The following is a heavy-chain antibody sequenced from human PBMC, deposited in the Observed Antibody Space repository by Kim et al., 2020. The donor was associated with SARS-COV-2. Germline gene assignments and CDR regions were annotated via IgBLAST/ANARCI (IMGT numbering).Heavy chain of an antibody. J-gene: IGHJ6*02. V-gene: IGHV4-59*01. Sequence: LTSRVTISVDTSKNQCSLRLSSVTAADTAVYYCARDSFTYGDYANYGMDVWGQGTTVTVSS. D-gene: IGHD4-17*01. CDR3: ARDSFTYGDYANYGMDV.